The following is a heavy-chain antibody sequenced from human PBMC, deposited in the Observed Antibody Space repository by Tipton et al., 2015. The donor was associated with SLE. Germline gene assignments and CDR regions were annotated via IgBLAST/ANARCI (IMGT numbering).Heavy chain of an antibody. V-gene: IGHV4-34*01. J-gene: IGHJ4*02. CDR2: INHSGST. CDR1: GGSFSGYY. Sequence: TLSLTCAVYGGSFSGYYWSWIRQPPGKGLEWIGEINHSGSTNYNPSLKSRVTISVDTSKNQFSLKLSSVTAADTAVYYCARSYGEGDFDYWVQGTLVTVSS. D-gene: IGHD4-17*01. CDR3: ARSYGEGDFDY.